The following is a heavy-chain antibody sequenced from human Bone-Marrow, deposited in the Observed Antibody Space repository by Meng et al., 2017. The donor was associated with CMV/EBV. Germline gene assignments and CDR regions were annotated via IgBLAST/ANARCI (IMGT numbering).Heavy chain of an antibody. CDR3: ARIDYGADYFDY. V-gene: IGHV4-34*01. CDR1: GGSFSVYY. J-gene: IGHJ4*02. CDR2: INHSGST. Sequence: LTCAVYGGSFSVYYWSWIRQPPGKGLEWIGEINHSGSTNYNPSLKSRVTISVDTSKDQFSLKLSSVTAADTAVYYCARIDYGADYFDYWGQGALVTVSS. D-gene: IGHD4-17*01.